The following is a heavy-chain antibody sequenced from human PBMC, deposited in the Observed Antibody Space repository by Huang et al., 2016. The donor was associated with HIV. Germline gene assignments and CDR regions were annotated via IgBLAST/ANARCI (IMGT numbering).Heavy chain of an antibody. CDR1: GGSISSHY. D-gene: IGHD3-10*01. V-gene: IGHV4-59*11. Sequence: QVQLQESGPGLAKPSGTLSLTCTVSGGSISSHYWSWIRQPPGKGLEGIGSIHSSGNTNDHTSLKSRVSISLDTSKDRFSLSMSSVTAADTGVYYCARDSGPIEGYYYGSGSPYYDDFDIWGQGKMVTVAS. J-gene: IGHJ3*02. CDR2: IHSSGNT. CDR3: ARDSGPIEGYYYGSGSPYYDDFDI.